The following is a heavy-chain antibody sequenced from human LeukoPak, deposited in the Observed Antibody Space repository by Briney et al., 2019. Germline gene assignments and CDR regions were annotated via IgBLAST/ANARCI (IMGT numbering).Heavy chain of an antibody. CDR3: ARSITIFGVVYAFDI. CDR2: ICPGDSDT. J-gene: IGHJ3*02. D-gene: IGHD3-3*01. Sequence: GESLKISCKGSGYSFTSYWIGWVRQMPGKGLEWMGIICPGDSDTRYSPSFQGQVTISADKSISTAYLQWSSLKASDTAMYYCARSITIFGVVYAFDIWGQGTMVTVSS. CDR1: GYSFTSYW. V-gene: IGHV5-51*01.